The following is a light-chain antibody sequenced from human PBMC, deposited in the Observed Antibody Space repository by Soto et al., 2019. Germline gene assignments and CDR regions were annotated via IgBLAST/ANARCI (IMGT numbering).Light chain of an antibody. CDR3: QQYDNWPLYT. CDR1: QSVRNS. Sequence: ETVMTQSPATLSVSPGERATLSCRASQSVRNSLAWYQQKPGQAPRLLIYDASTRATGIPARFRGSGSETEFTLTITSLQSEDFALYYCQQYDNWPLYTFGQGTRLEI. V-gene: IGKV3-15*01. CDR2: DAS. J-gene: IGKJ2*01.